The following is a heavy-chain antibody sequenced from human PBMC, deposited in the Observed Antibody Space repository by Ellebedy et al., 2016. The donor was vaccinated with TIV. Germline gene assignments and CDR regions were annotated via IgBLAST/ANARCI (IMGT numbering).Heavy chain of an antibody. J-gene: IGHJ5*02. CDR1: GGSISPYF. CDR3: ARWELRFLDYGFDP. CDR2: ISYSGST. V-gene: IGHV4-59*01. Sequence: MPSETLSLTCTVSGGSISPYFWSWIRQPPGKGLEWIGYISYSGSTNYNPSLKSRVTISVDSSKNQFSLRLSSVTAADTAVYYCARWELRFLDYGFDPWGQGTLVTVSS. D-gene: IGHD3-3*01.